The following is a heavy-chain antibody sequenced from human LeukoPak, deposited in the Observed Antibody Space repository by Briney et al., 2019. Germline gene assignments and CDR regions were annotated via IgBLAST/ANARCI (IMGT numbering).Heavy chain of an antibody. D-gene: IGHD7-27*01. V-gene: IGHV4-59*01. Sequence: SETLSLTCTVSGGSISSYYWSWIRQPPGKGLEWIGYIYYSGSTNYNPSLKSRVTISVDTSKNQFSLKLSSVAAADTAVYYCARGKLGMEAFDIWGQGTMVTVSS. CDR2: IYYSGST. CDR1: GGSISSYY. J-gene: IGHJ3*02. CDR3: ARGKLGMEAFDI.